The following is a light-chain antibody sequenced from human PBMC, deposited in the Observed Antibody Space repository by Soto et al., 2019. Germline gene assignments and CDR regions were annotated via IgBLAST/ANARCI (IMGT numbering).Light chain of an antibody. J-gene: IGLJ1*01. V-gene: IGLV2-14*01. CDR3: SSYTTSNTRQIV. CDR1: SSDVGGYNY. Sequence: QSVLPQPASVSGSPGQSITISCTGTSSDVGGYNYVSWYQQHPGKAPKFMIYDVSNRPSGVSNRFSGSKSGNTASLTISGLQAEDGADYYCSSYTTSNTRQIVFGSGTKVTVL. CDR2: DVS.